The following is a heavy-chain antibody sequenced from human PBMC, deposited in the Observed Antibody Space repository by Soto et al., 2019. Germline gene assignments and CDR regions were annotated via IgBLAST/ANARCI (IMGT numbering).Heavy chain of an antibody. CDR2: ISGSGGRT. J-gene: IGHJ6*02. CDR3: AKDQTVMDDYYGIDV. Sequence: PGGSLRLSGFSSEFTFRRYAMSWVRHAPGKGLEWVSAISGSGGRTYYADSVKGRLTLSRDNSKNTLYLQMNSLRAEDTAVYYCAKDQTVMDDYYGIDVSGQGATVTV. D-gene: IGHD4-4*01. V-gene: IGHV3-23*01. CDR1: EFTFRRYA.